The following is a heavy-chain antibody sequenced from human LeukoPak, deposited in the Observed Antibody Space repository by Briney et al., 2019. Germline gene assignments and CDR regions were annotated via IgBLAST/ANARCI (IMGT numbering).Heavy chain of an antibody. J-gene: IGHJ6*02. D-gene: IGHD1-26*01. V-gene: IGHV3-11*05. CDR1: GFTFSDYY. CDR2: ISSSSSYT. Sequence: PGGSLRLSCAASGFTFSDYYMSWIRQAPGKGLEWVSYISSSSSYTNYADSVKGRFTISRDNAKNSLYLQMNSLRAEDTAVYYCARDVGWELLGFYYYGMDVWGQGTTVTVSS. CDR3: ARDVGWELLGFYYYGMDV.